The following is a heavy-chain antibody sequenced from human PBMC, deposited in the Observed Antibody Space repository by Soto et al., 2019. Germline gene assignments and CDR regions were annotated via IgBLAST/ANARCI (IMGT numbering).Heavy chain of an antibody. J-gene: IGHJ6*02. V-gene: IGHV1-24*01. CDR3: ATGLIGVAAGGYYYYYGMDV. D-gene: IGHD6-13*01. CDR1: GYTLTELS. Sequence: QVQLVQSGAEVKKPGASVKVSCKVSGYTLTELSMHWVRQAPGKGLEWMGGFDPEDGETIYAQKLQGRVTMTEDTSTATAYMVLSSLRSEDTAVYYCATGLIGVAAGGYYYYYGMDVWGQGTTVTVSS. CDR2: FDPEDGET.